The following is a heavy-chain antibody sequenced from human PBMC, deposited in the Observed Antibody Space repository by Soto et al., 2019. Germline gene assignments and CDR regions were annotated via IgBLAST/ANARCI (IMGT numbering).Heavy chain of an antibody. CDR1: GFTFTSYG. CDR2: ISAYNRNT. CDR3: AGGFSDYGDYD. J-gene: IGHJ4*02. Sequence: QVQLVQSGAEVNKPGPSVTVSCKASGFTFTSYGSNWLRQAPEQGLERMGWISAYNRNTIYAQKLRGRVTMTTDTSTSTVYMELRSLRPDDTAVYYCAGGFSDYGDYDWGQGTLVTVSS. D-gene: IGHD4-17*01. V-gene: IGHV1-18*01.